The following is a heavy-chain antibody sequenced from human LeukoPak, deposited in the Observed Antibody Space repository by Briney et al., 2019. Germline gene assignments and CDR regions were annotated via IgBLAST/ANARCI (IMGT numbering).Heavy chain of an antibody. Sequence: ASVKVSCKVSGYTLTELSMHWVRQAPGKGLEWMGGFDPEDGETIYAQKFQGRVTMTEDTSTDTAYMELSSLRSEDTAVYYCATFRPAVVVMNHLYFDYWGQGTLVTVSS. D-gene: IGHD3-22*01. CDR2: FDPEDGET. CDR3: ATFRPAVVVMNHLYFDY. V-gene: IGHV1-24*01. CDR1: GYTLTELS. J-gene: IGHJ4*02.